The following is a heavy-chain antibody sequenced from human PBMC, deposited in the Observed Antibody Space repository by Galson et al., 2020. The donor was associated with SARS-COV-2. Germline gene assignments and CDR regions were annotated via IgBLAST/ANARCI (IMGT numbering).Heavy chain of an antibody. CDR1: GFTFSNYA. V-gene: IGHV3-23*01. D-gene: IGHD3-22*01. CDR2: ISGSGDRT. Sequence: GESLKISCAASGFTFSNYAMNWVRQAPGKGLEWVSAISGSGDRTYYPDSVKGRFTISRDNSNNTLYLQLNSLRAEDTAVYYCAKRIESSAYYIYFDLWGRGTLVTVSS. J-gene: IGHJ2*01. CDR3: AKRIESSAYYIYFDL.